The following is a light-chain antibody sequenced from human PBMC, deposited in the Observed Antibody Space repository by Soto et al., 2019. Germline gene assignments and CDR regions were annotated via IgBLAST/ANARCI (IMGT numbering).Light chain of an antibody. J-gene: IGKJ2*02. Sequence: IVLTQSPAALSVSPGERATLSCRASQSVSTNLAWYQQKPGQPPRLLIYGASTRATGVPARFSGSGSGTEFTLTISSMQSEDVAVYYCQQYNAWPSRTFGQGTKVDIE. CDR1: QSVSTN. CDR3: QQYNAWPSRT. CDR2: GAS. V-gene: IGKV3-15*01.